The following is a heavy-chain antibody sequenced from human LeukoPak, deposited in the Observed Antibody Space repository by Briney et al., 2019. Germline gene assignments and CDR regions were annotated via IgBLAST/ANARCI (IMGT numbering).Heavy chain of an antibody. Sequence: PSETLSLTCTVSGGSISSYYWSWIRQPPGKGLEWIGYIYSSGSTYYNPSLKSRVTISVDTSKNQFSLMLNSVTAADTAVYYCARESRRIAAAGPSYYMDVWGRGTTVTVSS. J-gene: IGHJ6*03. V-gene: IGHV4-59*12. CDR1: GGSISSYY. D-gene: IGHD6-13*01. CDR3: ARESRRIAAAGPSYYMDV. CDR2: IYSSGST.